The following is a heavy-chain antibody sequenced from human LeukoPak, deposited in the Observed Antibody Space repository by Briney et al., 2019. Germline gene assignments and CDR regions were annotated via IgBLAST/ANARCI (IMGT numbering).Heavy chain of an antibody. CDR1: GYTFTGYY. J-gene: IGHJ6*02. Sequence: GASVKVSCKASGYTFTGYYMHWVRQAPGQGLEWMGWINPNSGGTNYAQKFQGRVTMTRDTSISTAYMELSRLRSDDTAVYYCARCRIAAPQYGMDVWAKGPRSPSP. V-gene: IGHV1-2*02. CDR3: ARCRIAAPQYGMDV. D-gene: IGHD6-13*01. CDR2: INPNSGGT.